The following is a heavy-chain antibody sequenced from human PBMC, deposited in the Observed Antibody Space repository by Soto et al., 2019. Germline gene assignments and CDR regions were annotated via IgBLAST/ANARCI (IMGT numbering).Heavy chain of an antibody. CDR2: IYHSGST. CDR3: AKRSLRRLRFVETH. J-gene: IGHJ4*02. Sequence: QVQLQESGPGLVKPSGTLSHTCAVSGDSMTNTNWWSWVRQPPGKGLEWIGEIYHSGSTNYNPTLRSRVTMSVDKSKNQFSLNLTSVTAADTAVYYCAKRSLRRLRFVETHWGQGTLVTVSS. D-gene: IGHD3-3*01. V-gene: IGHV4-4*02. CDR1: GDSMTNTNW.